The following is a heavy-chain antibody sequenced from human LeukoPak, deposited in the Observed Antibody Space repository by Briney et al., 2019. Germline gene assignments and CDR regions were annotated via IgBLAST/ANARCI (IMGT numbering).Heavy chain of an antibody. CDR2: IYSGGST. V-gene: IGHV3-66*01. CDR3: ARDNGRRGKPGAFDI. J-gene: IGHJ3*02. D-gene: IGHD2-8*01. Sequence: GGSLRLSCVASGFTVSTNFMSWVRQAPGKGLEWVSVIYSGGSTYYADSVKGRFTISRDNSRNTLYLQMDSLRPEDTTMYYCARDNGRRGKPGAFDIWGQGTMVTVSS. CDR1: GFTVSTNF.